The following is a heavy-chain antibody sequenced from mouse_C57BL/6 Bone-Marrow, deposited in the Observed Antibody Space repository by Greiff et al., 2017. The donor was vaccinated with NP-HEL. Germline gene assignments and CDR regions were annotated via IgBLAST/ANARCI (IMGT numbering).Heavy chain of an antibody. Sequence: EVMLVESGGGLVQPGGSLKLSCAASGFTFSDYGMAWVRQAPRKGPEWVAFISNLAYSIYYADTVTGRFTISRENAKNTLYLEMSSLRSEDTAMYYCARRGLRRLDLYYAMDYWGQGTSVTVSS. V-gene: IGHV5-15*01. CDR2: ISNLAYSI. CDR1: GFTFSDYG. CDR3: ARRGLRRLDLYYAMDY. D-gene: IGHD2-4*01. J-gene: IGHJ4*01.